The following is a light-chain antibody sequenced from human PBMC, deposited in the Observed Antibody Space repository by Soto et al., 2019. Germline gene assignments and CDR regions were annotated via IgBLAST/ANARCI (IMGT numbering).Light chain of an antibody. CDR2: KAS. CDR1: QTISSW. Sequence: DIQRTQSPSTLSGSVGDRVTITCLASQTISSWLAWYQQKPWKAPKLLIYKASTLKSGVPSRFSGSGSGTEFTLTISSLQPDDFETYYCQHYNSDSAAFGQGTEVDIK. J-gene: IGKJ1*01. CDR3: QHYNSDSAA. V-gene: IGKV1-5*03.